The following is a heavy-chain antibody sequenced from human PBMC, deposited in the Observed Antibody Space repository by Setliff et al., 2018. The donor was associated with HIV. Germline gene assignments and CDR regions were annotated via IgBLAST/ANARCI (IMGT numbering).Heavy chain of an antibody. D-gene: IGHD1-26*01. CDR2: IYHGGYT. J-gene: IGHJ4*02. CDR1: GGSISTNYW. CDR3: AREGEILVGATAAYFDN. V-gene: IGHV4-4*02. Sequence: SETLSLTCAVSGGSISTNYWWSWVRQPPGKGLEWIGEIYHGGYTNHNPSLKSRATISVDKSKNNFSLKLTSVTAADTAVYYCAREGEILVGATAAYFDNWGQGTLVTVSS.